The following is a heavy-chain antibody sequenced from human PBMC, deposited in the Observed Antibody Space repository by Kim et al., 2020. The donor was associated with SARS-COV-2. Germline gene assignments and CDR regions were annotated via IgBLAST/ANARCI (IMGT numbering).Heavy chain of an antibody. CDR1: GFTFSSYS. CDR3: ARWGAAGTGNYYYYGMDV. CDR2: ISSSSSYI. J-gene: IGHJ6*02. Sequence: GGSLRLSCAASGFTFSSYSMNWVRQAPGKGLEWVSSISSSSSYIYYADSVKGRFTISRDNAKNSLYLQMNSLRAEDTAVYYCARWGAAGTGNYYYYGMDVWGQGTTVTVSS. D-gene: IGHD6-13*01. V-gene: IGHV3-21*01.